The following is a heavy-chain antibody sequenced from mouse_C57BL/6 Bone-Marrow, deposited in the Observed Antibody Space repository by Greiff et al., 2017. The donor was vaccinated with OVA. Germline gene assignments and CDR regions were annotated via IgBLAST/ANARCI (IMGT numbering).Heavy chain of an antibody. D-gene: IGHD1-1*01. CDR3: ARGGGTVVARYFDV. CDR2: ISYDGSN. J-gene: IGHJ1*03. CDR1: GYSITSGYY. V-gene: IGHV3-6*01. Sequence: EVKLQESGPGLVKPSQSLSLTCSVTGYSITSGYYWNWIRQFPGNKLEWMGYISYDGSNNYNPSLKNRISITRDTSKNQFFLKLNSVTTEDTATYYCARGGGTVVARYFDVWGTGTTVTVSS.